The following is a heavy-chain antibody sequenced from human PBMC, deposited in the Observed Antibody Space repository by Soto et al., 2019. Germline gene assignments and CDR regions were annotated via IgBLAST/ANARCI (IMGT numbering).Heavy chain of an antibody. CDR3: ASGYYSREDYYYYGRAV. V-gene: IGHV4-39*01. D-gene: IGHD3-3*01. CDR1: GGSISSSSYY. Sequence: PSETLSLTCTVSGGSISSSSYYWGWIRQPPGKGLEWIGSIYYSGSTYYNPSLKSRVTISVDTSKNQFSLKLSSVTAADTAVYYFASGYYSREDYYYYGRAVCGQGSTVTVSS. J-gene: IGHJ6*02. CDR2: IYYSGST.